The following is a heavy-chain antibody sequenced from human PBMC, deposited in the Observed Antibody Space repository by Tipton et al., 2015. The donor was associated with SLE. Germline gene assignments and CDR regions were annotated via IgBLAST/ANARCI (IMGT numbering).Heavy chain of an antibody. J-gene: IGHJ6*02. V-gene: IGHV4-4*09. CDR1: GDSISSYY. Sequence: PGLVKPSGTLSLTCTVSGDSISSYYWSWIRQPPGKGLEWIGYIYTSGSTNYNPSLKSRVTMSVATSKNQFSLKLNSVTAADTAVYYCARETNYEGGMDVWGQGTTVTVSS. D-gene: IGHD3-22*01. CDR2: IYTSGST. CDR3: ARETNYEGGMDV.